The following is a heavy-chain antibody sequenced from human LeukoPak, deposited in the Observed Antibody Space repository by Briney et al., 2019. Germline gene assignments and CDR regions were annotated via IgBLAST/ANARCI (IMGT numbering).Heavy chain of an antibody. V-gene: IGHV3-74*01. CDR1: GLTFSNYW. J-gene: IGHJ4*02. Sequence: GGSLRLSCAASGLTFSNYWMHWVRQPPGKGLVWFSRINSDGINTSYADSVKGRFTISIDNAKNTLNLQMNSLRAEDTAVYYCARFGRRYCSGGSCYYFDYWGQGTLVTVSS. CDR2: INSDGINT. CDR3: ARFGRRYCSGGSCYYFDY. D-gene: IGHD2-15*01.